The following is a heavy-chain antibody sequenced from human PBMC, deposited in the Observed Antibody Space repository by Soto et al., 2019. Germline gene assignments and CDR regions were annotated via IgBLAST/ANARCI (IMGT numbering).Heavy chain of an antibody. J-gene: IGHJ3*02. CDR3: ARDGRLGSNYYYDSSCYSEDAFDI. CDR2: ISYDGSNK. CDR1: GFTFSSYA. D-gene: IGHD3-22*01. Sequence: QVQLVESGGGVVQPGRSLRLSCAASGFTFSSYAMHWVRHAPGKGLEWVAVISYDGSNKYYADSVKGRFTISRDNSKNTLYLQMNSLRAEDAAVYYCARDGRLGSNYYYDSSCYSEDAFDIWGQGTMVTVSS. V-gene: IGHV3-30-3*01.